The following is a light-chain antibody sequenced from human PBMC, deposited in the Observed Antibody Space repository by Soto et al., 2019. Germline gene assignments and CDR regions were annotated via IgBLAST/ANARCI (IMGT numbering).Light chain of an antibody. Sequence: EIVLTQSPVTLSVSPGDRATLSCRASQSVNSYLAWYQHKPGQTPRLLIYVASTRATGIPTRFSGSGSGTESTPTSSSLPYESFVVYYRQHYNCSPLTFGGGTKVEFK. CDR1: QSVNSY. J-gene: IGKJ4*01. V-gene: IGKV3D-15*01. CDR2: VAS. CDR3: QHYNCSPLT.